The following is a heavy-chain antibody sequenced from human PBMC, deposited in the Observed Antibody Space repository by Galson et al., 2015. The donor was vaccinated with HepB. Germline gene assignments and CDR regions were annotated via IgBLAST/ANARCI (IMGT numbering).Heavy chain of an antibody. Sequence: SLRLSCAASGFKFNLYAMHWLRQAPGKGLEWVAVISYDGRNKHYADSVKGRFSISRDNSKDTLYLQMNSLRDEDTAVYYCAREGIAAAVDWFDPWGQGTLVTVSS. J-gene: IGHJ5*02. D-gene: IGHD6-13*01. CDR1: GFKFNLYA. CDR3: AREGIAAAVDWFDP. CDR2: ISYDGRNK. V-gene: IGHV3-30*04.